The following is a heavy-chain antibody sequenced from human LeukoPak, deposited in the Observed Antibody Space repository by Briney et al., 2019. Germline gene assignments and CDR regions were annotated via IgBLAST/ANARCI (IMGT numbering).Heavy chain of an antibody. CDR2: IYTSGST. V-gene: IGHV4-4*07. J-gene: IGHJ5*02. Sequence: SETLSLTCTVSGGSISSYYWSWIRQPAGKGLEWIGRIYTSGSTNYNPSLKSQVTMSVDTSKNQFSLKLNSVTAADTAVYYCARTPSSSWYDHNWFDPWGQGTLVTVSS. CDR1: GGSISSYY. D-gene: IGHD6-13*01. CDR3: ARTPSSSWYDHNWFDP.